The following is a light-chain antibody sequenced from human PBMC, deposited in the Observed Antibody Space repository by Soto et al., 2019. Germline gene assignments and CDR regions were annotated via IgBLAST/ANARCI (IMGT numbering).Light chain of an antibody. Sequence: DIKMTQSPSTLSASVGDRVTITCRASQSINTWLAWYQQKPGKAPKLLIHDASSLESGVPSRFSGAGSWTEFTVTISRLQPDDFATYYCHQYNSQVGQKPKLEIK. CDR2: DAS. V-gene: IGKV1-5*01. J-gene: IGKJ2*01. CDR1: QSINTW. CDR3: HQYNSQ.